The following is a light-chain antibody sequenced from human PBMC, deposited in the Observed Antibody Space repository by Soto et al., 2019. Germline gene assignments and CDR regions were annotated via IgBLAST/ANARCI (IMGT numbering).Light chain of an antibody. V-gene: IGKV3-20*01. CDR1: QSVSSSF. J-gene: IGKJ1*01. Sequence: EIVLTQSPGTLSLSPGERATLSCRASQSVSSSFLAWHQQKPGQAPRLLIYGASSRATGIPDRFSGSGSGTDFTLTISRLEPEDFAVYYCQQYGNSPRTFGQGTQVEIK. CDR2: GAS. CDR3: QQYGNSPRT.